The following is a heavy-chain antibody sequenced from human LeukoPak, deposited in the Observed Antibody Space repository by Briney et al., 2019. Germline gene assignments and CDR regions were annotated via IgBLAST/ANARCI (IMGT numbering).Heavy chain of an antibody. CDR1: GFTFDDYA. J-gene: IGHJ3*02. D-gene: IGHD1-26*01. V-gene: IGHV3-9*01. CDR2: FSWNSGTI. CDR3: AKDRSGSYFDAFDI. Sequence: GGSLRLFCAASGFTFDDYAIHWARRAPGRGLEGVSGFSWNSGTIGYADSVKRRFTISRDNAKNSLYLQMNSLRAEDTALYYCAKDRSGSYFDAFDIWGQGTMVTVSS.